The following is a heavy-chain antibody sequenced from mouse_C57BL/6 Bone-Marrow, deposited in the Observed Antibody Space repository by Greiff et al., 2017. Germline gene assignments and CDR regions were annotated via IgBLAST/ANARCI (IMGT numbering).Heavy chain of an antibody. CDR3: EGGGGGGY. CDR1: GYAFSSSW. J-gene: IGHJ2*01. V-gene: IGHV1-82*01. Sequence: QVQLQQSGPELVKPGASVKISCKASGYAFSSSWMNWVKQRPGKGLEWIGRIYPGDGDTNYNGKFKGKATLTADKSSSTAYMQLSSLTSGDSAVYFWEGGGGGGYWGQGTTLTVSS. CDR2: IYPGDGDT.